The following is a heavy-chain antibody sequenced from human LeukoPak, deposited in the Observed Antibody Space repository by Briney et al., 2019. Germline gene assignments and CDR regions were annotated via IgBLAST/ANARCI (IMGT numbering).Heavy chain of an antibody. CDR3: AREASSSSWYELRAFDI. Sequence: GGSLRLSCAASGFTFSSYSMNWVRQAPGKGLEWVSSISSSSSYIYYADSVKGRFTISRDNAKNSLYLQMNSLRAEDTAVYYCAREASSSSWYELRAFDIWGQGTMVTVSS. CDR2: ISSSSSYI. CDR1: GFTFSSYS. J-gene: IGHJ3*02. D-gene: IGHD6-13*01. V-gene: IGHV3-21*01.